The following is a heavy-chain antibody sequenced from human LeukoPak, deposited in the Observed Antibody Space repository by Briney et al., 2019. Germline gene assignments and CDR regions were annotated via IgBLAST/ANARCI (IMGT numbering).Heavy chain of an antibody. CDR1: GYTFKAYY. CDR2: INSDSGAT. D-gene: IGHD3-22*01. J-gene: IGHJ4*02. V-gene: IGHV1-2*02. Sequence: ASVKVSCKSSGYTFKAYYIHWVRQAPGQGLEWMGWINSDSGATNYAQKFQGRVTMTTDTSTSTAYMELRSLRSDDTAVYYCARDLTHRRNYDNSGYQIVPAFWGQGTLVTVSS. CDR3: ARDLTHRRNYDNSGYQIVPAF.